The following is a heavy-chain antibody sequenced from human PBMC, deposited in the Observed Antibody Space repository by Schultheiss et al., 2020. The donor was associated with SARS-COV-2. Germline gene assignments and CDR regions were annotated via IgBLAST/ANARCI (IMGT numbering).Heavy chain of an antibody. CDR3: ARVGYASNGGMDV. J-gene: IGHJ6*02. CDR2: INHSGST. V-gene: IGHV4-39*07. D-gene: IGHD1-1*01. CDR1: GGSISSSSYY. Sequence: SETLSLTCTVSGGSISSSSYYWGWIRQPPGKGLEWIGEINHSGSTNYNPSLKSRVTISVDTSKNQFSLKLSSVTAADTAVYYCARVGYASNGGMDVWGQGTTVTVSS.